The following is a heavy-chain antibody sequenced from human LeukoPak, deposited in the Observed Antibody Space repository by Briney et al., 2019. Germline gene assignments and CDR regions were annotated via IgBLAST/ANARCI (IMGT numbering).Heavy chain of an antibody. J-gene: IGHJ6*02. CDR2: ISGSGGST. V-gene: IGHV3-23*01. D-gene: IGHD1-26*01. CDR1: GFTFSSYA. CDR3: AKFEGGVGAMNPATRDYYYYGMDV. Sequence: GGSLRLSCAASGFTFSSYAMSWVRQAPGKGLEWVSAISGSGGSTYYADSVKGRFTISRDNSKNTLYLQMSSLRAEDTAVYYCAKFEGGVGAMNPATRDYYYYGMDVWGQGTTVTVSS.